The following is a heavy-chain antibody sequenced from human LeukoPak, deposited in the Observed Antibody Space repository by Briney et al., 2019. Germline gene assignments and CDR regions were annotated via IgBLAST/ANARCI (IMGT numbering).Heavy chain of an antibody. CDR2: IYTGGNT. J-gene: IGHJ4*02. CDR1: GFTVSSNY. Sequence: PGGSLRLSCAASGFTVSSNYMNWVRQAPGKGLEWVSVIYTGGNTYYADSVKGRFTISRDNSKNTLYLQMNSLRAEDTALYYCVNEIRPNDYWGQGTLVTVSS. D-gene: IGHD3-16*01. V-gene: IGHV3-53*01. CDR3: VNEIRPNDY.